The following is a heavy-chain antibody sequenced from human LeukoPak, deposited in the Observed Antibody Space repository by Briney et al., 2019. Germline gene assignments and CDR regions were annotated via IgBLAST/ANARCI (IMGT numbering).Heavy chain of an antibody. D-gene: IGHD3-22*01. CDR2: ISSSSSYI. J-gene: IGHJ1*01. V-gene: IGHV3-21*01. Sequence: PGGSLRLSCAASGFTFSSYTMNWVRQAPGKGLEWVSSISSSSSYIYYADSVKGRFTISRDNAKNSLYLQMDSLRAEDTAAYYCARDGKDSMIVVVTAEYFQHWGQGTLVTVSS. CDR3: ARDGKDSMIVVVTAEYFQH. CDR1: GFTFSSYT.